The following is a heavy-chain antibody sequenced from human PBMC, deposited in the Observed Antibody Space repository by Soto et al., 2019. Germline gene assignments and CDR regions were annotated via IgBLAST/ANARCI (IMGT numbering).Heavy chain of an antibody. CDR2: IYYSGST. J-gene: IGHJ6*02. CDR1: GGSISSYY. V-gene: IGHV4-59*01. D-gene: IGHD2-15*01. CDR3: ARLVVVPHCSGGSCYSYYYGMDV. Sequence: QVQLQESGPGLVKPSETLSLTCTVSGGSISSYYWSWIRQPPGKGLEWIGYIYYSGSTNYNPSLMRRVTISVDTSKNQFSLKLSSVTAADTAVYYCARLVVVPHCSGGSCYSYYYGMDVWGQGTRVTVSS.